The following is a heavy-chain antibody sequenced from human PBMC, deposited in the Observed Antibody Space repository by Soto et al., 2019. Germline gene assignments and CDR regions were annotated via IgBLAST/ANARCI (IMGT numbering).Heavy chain of an antibody. CDR1: GFTFSSYG. CDR2: ISYDGSNK. V-gene: IGHV3-30*18. CDR3: AKDFRSGYDYYMDV. J-gene: IGHJ6*03. D-gene: IGHD3-3*01. Sequence: VGSLRLSCAASGFTFSSYGMHWVRQAPGKGLEWVAVISYDGSNKYYADSVKGRFTISRDNSKNTLYLQMNSLRAEDTAVYYCAKDFRSGYDYYMDVWGKGTTVPVSS.